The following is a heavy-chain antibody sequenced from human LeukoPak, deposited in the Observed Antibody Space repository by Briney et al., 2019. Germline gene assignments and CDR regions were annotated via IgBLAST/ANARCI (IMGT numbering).Heavy chain of an antibody. V-gene: IGHV3-20*04. CDR2: INWNGGST. J-gene: IGHJ6*03. CDR3: ARVGDYGFNYYYYYMDV. Sequence: GGSLRLSCAASGFTFDDYGMSWVRQAPGKGLEWVSGINWNGGSTGYADSVKGRFTISRDNAKNSLYLQMNSLRAEDTALYYCARVGDYGFNYYYYYMDVWGKGTTVTVSS. D-gene: IGHD4-17*01. CDR1: GFTFDDYG.